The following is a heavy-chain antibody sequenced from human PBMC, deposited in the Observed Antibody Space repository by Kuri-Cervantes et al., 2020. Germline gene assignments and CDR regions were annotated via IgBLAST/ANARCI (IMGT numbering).Heavy chain of an antibody. CDR3: ARGTYYDILTGYLHYYGMDV. CDR2: MSYDGSNK. D-gene: IGHD3-9*01. Sequence: LSLTCAASGFTFSSYAMYWVRQAPGKGLEWVAIMSYDGSNKYYADSVKGRFTISRDNSKNTLYLQMNSLRAEDTAVYYCARGTYYDILTGYLHYYGMDVWGQGTTVTVSS. CDR1: GFTFSSYA. J-gene: IGHJ6*02. V-gene: IGHV3-30-3*01.